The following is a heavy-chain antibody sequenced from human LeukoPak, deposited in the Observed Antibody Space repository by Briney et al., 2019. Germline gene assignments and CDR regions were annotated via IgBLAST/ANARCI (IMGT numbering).Heavy chain of an antibody. CDR1: GFTFSSYE. J-gene: IGHJ3*02. D-gene: IGHD1-26*01. CDR3: ARDIVGGAAFDI. V-gene: IGHV3-48*03. CDR2: ISSSGSTI. Sequence: PGRSLRLSCAASGFTFSSYEMNWVRQAPGKGLEWVSYISSSGSTIYYADSVKGRFTISRDNAKNSLYLQMNSLRAEDTAVYYCARDIVGGAAFDIWGQGTMVTVSS.